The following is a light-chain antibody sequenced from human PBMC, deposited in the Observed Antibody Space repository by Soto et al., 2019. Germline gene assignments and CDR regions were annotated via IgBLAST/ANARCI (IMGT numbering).Light chain of an antibody. CDR3: QQRSNWPLT. CDR2: DAS. V-gene: IGKV3-11*01. J-gene: IGKJ4*01. Sequence: EVVLTQSPATLSLSPGERATLSCRASQSVSTYLAWYQQKPGQAPRVLIYDASNRASGIPARFSGSESGTDFTLTISSLEPEDFAVYYCQQRSNWPLTFGGGTKLEIK. CDR1: QSVSTY.